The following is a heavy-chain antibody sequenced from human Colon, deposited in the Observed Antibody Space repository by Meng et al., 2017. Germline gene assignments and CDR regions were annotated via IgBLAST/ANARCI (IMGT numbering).Heavy chain of an antibody. CDR3: ARGSNEGGLAHNWFDP. J-gene: IGHJ5*02. Sequence: QGPLHESGPGLVKPSQNLSLTCTVSGGSLSSDTYDWTWIRQDPGKGLEWIGIINHSGSTYYNPSLKSRVTMSLDTSKQQFSLKLISVTAADTAVYFCARGSNEGGLAHNWFDPWGQGTLVTVSS. D-gene: IGHD1-1*01. V-gene: IGHV4-31*03. CDR2: INHSGST. CDR1: GGSLSSDTYD.